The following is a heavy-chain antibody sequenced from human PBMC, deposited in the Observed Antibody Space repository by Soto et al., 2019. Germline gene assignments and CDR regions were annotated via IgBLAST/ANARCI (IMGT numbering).Heavy chain of an antibody. CDR3: ARANILGSGWYFDY. CDR2: IIPIFGTA. V-gene: IGHV1-69*01. J-gene: IGHJ4*02. D-gene: IGHD6-19*01. CDR1: GGTFSSYA. Sequence: QVQLVQSGAEVKKPGSSVKVSCKASGGTFSSYAISWVRQAPGQGLEWMGGIIPIFGTANYAQKFQGRVTSAAYEPTSTAYMERSSLRSKDTAVYYCARANILGSGWYFDYWGQGTLVTVSS.